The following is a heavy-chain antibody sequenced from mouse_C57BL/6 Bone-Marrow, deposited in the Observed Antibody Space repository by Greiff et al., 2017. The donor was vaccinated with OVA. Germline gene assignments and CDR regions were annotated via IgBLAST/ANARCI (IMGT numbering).Heavy chain of an antibody. CDR2: IDPSDSYT. CDR3: ARVTKGGFAY. D-gene: IGHD1-3*01. J-gene: IGHJ3*01. V-gene: IGHV1-69*01. CDR1: GYTFTSYW. Sequence: VQLKQPGAELVMPGASVKLSCKASGYTFTSYWMHWVKQRPGQGLEWIGEIDPSDSYTNYNQKFKGKSTLTVDKSSSTAYMQLSSLTSEDSAVYYCARVTKGGFAYWGQGTLVTVSA.